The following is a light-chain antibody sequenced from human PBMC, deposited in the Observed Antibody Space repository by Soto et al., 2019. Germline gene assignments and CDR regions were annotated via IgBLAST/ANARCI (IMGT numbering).Light chain of an antibody. V-gene: IGKV3-15*01. J-gene: IGKJ1*01. CDR3: QQYHSWGS. CDR2: GAY. Sequence: EIVLTQSPVTLSVSPGESATLSCRASQSVSTILAWYQQKPGQAPRLLIYGAYTSATAVPDRLSRSGSGTAGTFTIMGLQSQDFADYDCQQYHSWGSFGQGTKVESK. CDR1: QSVSTI.